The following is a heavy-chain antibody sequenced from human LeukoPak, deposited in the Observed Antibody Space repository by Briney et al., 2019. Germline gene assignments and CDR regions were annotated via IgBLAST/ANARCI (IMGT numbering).Heavy chain of an antibody. D-gene: IGHD6-13*01. V-gene: IGHV4-59*01. CDR2: IYYSGST. CDR1: GGSISSYY. J-gene: IGHJ4*02. Sequence: PSETLSLTCTVSGGSISSYYWSWIRQPPGKGVEGGGYIYYSGSTNYNPSLTSGVTISVDTCKKKFSLKLSSVTAADTAVYYCARVDSSSWYGVFGYWGQGTLVTVSS. CDR3: ARVDSSSWYGVFGY.